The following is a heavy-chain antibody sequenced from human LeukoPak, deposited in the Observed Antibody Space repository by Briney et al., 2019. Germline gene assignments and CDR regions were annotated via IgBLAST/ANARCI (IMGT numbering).Heavy chain of an antibody. Sequence: SETLSLTCTVSGGSISSYYWSWIRQPAGKGLEWIRRIYTSGSTSYNPSLKSRVTMSVDTSKNQFSLKLSSVTATDTAVYYCARDSSPSSTLDVWGQGTTVTVSS. J-gene: IGHJ6*02. V-gene: IGHV4-4*07. CDR2: IYTSGST. D-gene: IGHD2-2*01. CDR3: ARDSSPSSTLDV. CDR1: GGSISSYY.